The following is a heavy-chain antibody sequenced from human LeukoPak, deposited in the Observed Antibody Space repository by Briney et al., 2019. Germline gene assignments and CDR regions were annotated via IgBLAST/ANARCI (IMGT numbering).Heavy chain of an antibody. CDR1: GGTFSSYA. Sequence: ASVKVSCKASGGTFSSYAISWVRQAPGQGLEWMGRIIPILGIANYAQKFQGRVTITADKSTSTAYMELSSLRSEDTAVHYCARVGGSGSIIGYWGQGTLVTVSS. CDR2: IIPILGIA. J-gene: IGHJ4*02. CDR3: ARVGGSGSIIGY. D-gene: IGHD3-10*01. V-gene: IGHV1-69*04.